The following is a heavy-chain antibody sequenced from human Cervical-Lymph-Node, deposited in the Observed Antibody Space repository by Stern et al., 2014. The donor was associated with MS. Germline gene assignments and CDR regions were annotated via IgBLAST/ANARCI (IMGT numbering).Heavy chain of an antibody. J-gene: IGHJ6*02. CDR2: INPDNGDT. D-gene: IGHD4-11*01. Sequence: VQLVESGAEMKKPGASVKVSCKASGYTFTDYYMHWVRQAPGQGLEWMGWINPDNGDTDSVQKFQGRVNMTRDTSISTAYMELSRLSSDDAAMYYCARQYYGMDVWGQGTTVTVSS. V-gene: IGHV1-2*02. CDR1: GYTFTDYY. CDR3: ARQYYGMDV.